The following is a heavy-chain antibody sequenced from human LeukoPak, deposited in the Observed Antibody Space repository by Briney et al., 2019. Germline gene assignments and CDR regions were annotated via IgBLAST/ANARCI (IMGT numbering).Heavy chain of an antibody. V-gene: IGHV3-48*03. Sequence: GGSLRLSCAASGFTFSSYEMNWVRQAPGKGLEWVSCISSSGSTIYYADSVKGRFTISRDNAKNSLYLQMNSLRAEDTAVYYCARDGSSWYGMDVWGKGTTVTVSS. D-gene: IGHD6-13*01. J-gene: IGHJ6*04. CDR1: GFTFSSYE. CDR2: ISSSGSTI. CDR3: ARDGSSWYGMDV.